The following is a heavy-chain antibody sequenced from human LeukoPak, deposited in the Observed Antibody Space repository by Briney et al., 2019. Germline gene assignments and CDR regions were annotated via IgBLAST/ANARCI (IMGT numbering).Heavy chain of an antibody. CDR1: GFTVSSNY. Sequence: AGGSLRLSCAASGFTVSSNYMSWVRQAPGKGLEWVSVIYSGGSTYYADSVKGRFTISRDNSKNTLYLQMNSLRAEDTAVYYCARDQYYYDSSGYRNWFDPWGQGTLVTVSS. D-gene: IGHD3-22*01. CDR2: IYSGGST. V-gene: IGHV3-53*01. J-gene: IGHJ5*02. CDR3: ARDQYYYDSSGYRNWFDP.